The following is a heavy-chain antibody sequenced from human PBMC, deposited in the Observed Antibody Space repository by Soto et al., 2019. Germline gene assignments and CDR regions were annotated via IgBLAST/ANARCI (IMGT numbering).Heavy chain of an antibody. CDR2: IYYSGST. CDR3: ARAGIAVAGYYYYGMDV. Sequence: PSETLSLTCTVSGGSISSYYWSWIRQPPGKGLEWIGYIYYSGSTNYNPSLKSRVTISVDTSKNQFSLKLSSVTAADTAVYYCARAGIAVAGYYYYGMDVWGQGTTVTVSS. V-gene: IGHV4-59*01. CDR1: GGSISSYY. J-gene: IGHJ6*02. D-gene: IGHD6-19*01.